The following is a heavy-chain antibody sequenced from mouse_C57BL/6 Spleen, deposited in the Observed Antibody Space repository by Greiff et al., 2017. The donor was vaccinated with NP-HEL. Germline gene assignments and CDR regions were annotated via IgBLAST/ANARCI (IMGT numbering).Heavy chain of an antibody. CDR3: ARGPNYYGSSDEAMDY. CDR1: GYTFTGYW. V-gene: IGHV1-9*01. J-gene: IGHJ4*01. Sequence: VQLQQSGAELMKPGASVKLSCKATGYTFTGYWIEWVKQRPGHGLEWIGEILPGSGSTNYNEKFKGKATFTADTSSNTAYMQLSRLTTEDSAIYYGARGPNYYGSSDEAMDYWGQGTSVTVSS. CDR2: ILPGSGST. D-gene: IGHD1-1*01.